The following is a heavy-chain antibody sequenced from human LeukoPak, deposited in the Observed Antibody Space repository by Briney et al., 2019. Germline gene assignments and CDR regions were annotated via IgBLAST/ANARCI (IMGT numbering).Heavy chain of an antibody. J-gene: IGHJ4*02. CDR1: GFTFSDYC. V-gene: IGHV3-7*04. CDR2: IKQDGSEK. Sequence: GGSLRLSCAPFGFTFSDYCMSWVRQAPGKGLEWVANIKQDGSEKHYVDSVKGRFTISRDNAKKSMYLQMNSLRAEDTAVYYCARRYFYDSSDSPGYWGQGTLVTVSS. D-gene: IGHD3-22*01. CDR3: ARRYFYDSSDSPGY.